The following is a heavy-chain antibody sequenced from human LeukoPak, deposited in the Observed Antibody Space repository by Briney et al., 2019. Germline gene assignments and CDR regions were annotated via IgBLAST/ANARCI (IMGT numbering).Heavy chain of an antibody. Sequence: GGSLRLSCAASGFTFSSYAMSWVRQAPGKGLEWVSAISGSGGSTYYADSVKGRFTISRDNSKNTLYLQMNSLRAEDTAVYYYAKDRGAYSSSSKVAVVYWGQGTLVTVSS. CDR2: ISGSGGST. V-gene: IGHV3-23*01. D-gene: IGHD6-6*01. J-gene: IGHJ4*02. CDR3: AKDRGAYSSSSKVAVVY. CDR1: GFTFSSYA.